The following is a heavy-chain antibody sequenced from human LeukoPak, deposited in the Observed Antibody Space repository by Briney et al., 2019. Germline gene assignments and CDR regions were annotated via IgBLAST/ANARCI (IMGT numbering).Heavy chain of an antibody. CDR3: ARDGLYTYYYDSSGYFHLNWFDP. D-gene: IGHD3-22*01. V-gene: IGHV1-46*01. J-gene: IGHJ5*02. CDR1: GYTFTSYY. Sequence: ASVKVSCKASGYTFTSYYMHWVRQAPGQGLEWMGLINPTGGSTGYAQKFQGRVTMTRDMSTSTVYMELSSLRSEDTAVYYCARDGLYTYYYDSSGYFHLNWFDPWGQGTLVTVSS. CDR2: INPTGGST.